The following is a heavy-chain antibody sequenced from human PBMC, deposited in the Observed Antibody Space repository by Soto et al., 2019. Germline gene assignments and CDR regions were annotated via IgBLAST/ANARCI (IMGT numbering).Heavy chain of an antibody. J-gene: IGHJ6*02. V-gene: IGHV1-46*01. Sequence: GASVKVSCKASGYSITSHYMHWVRQARGQGLEWMGIINPSDGSTNYAQKFQGRVTITADESTSTAYMELSSLRSEDTAVYYCARDLIAVAGTGTYYYYGMDVWGQGTTVTVSS. CDR3: ARDLIAVAGTGTYYYYGMDV. D-gene: IGHD6-19*01. CDR2: INPSDGST. CDR1: GYSITSHY.